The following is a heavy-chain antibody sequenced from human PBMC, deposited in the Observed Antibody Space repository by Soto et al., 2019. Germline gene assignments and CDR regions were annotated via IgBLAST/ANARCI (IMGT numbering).Heavy chain of an antibody. CDR2: IWYDGSNK. CDR1: GFTFSSYG. Sequence: QVQLVESGGGVVQPGRSLRLSCAASGFTFSSYGMHWVRQAPGKGLEWVAVIWYDGSNKYYADSVKGRFTISRDNSKNTLYLQMNSLRAEDTAVYYCARDTSYSYFDYWGQGTLVTVSS. V-gene: IGHV3-33*01. D-gene: IGHD5-18*01. J-gene: IGHJ4*02. CDR3: ARDTSYSYFDY.